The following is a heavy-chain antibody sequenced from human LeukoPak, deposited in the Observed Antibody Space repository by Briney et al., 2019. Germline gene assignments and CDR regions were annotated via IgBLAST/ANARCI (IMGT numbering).Heavy chain of an antibody. J-gene: IGHJ4*02. V-gene: IGHV1-69*13. Sequence: SVKVSCKASGYTFTSYGISWVRQAPGQGLEWMGGIIPIFGTANYAQKFQGRVTITADESTSTAYMELSSLRSEDTAVYYCARDRTVAAAGFDYWGQGTLVTVSS. CDR3: ARDRTVAAAGFDY. CDR2: IIPIFGTA. D-gene: IGHD6-13*01. CDR1: GYTFTSYG.